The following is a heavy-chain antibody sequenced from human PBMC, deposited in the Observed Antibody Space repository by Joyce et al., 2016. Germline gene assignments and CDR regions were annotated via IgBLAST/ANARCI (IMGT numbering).Heavy chain of an antibody. V-gene: IGHV3-48*01. D-gene: IGHD2-15*01. CDR1: EFPFSNYG. CDR3: ARGGGCGGGTCYWPDY. Sequence: EVQLVVSGGDLVQPGGSLRLSCEASEFPFSNYGMKWVRQSSGKWLKWVSSIDGSFSLIEHADSVRGRFTISSDHAKNSLYLQMTGLGAEDTAVYYCARGGGCGGGTCYWPDYWGQGTLVTVSS. J-gene: IGHJ4*02. CDR2: IDGSFSLI.